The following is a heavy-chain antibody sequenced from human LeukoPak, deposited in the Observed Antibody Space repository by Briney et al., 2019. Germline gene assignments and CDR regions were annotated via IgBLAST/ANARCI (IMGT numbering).Heavy chain of an antibody. CDR2: IYYSGST. V-gene: IGHV4-31*03. CDR3: ARDMYDTSCSYAFYT. J-gene: IGHJ3*02. D-gene: IGHD3-22*01. Sequence: SETHSLVYTLSGGSEGIGCYYWSWIRQHPGKGLEWIGYIYYSGSTYYNPSLKSRVTISVDTSKNQFSLKLSSVTAADTAVYYCARDMYDTSCSYAFYTWGQGTMVTVSS. CDR1: GGSEGIGCYY.